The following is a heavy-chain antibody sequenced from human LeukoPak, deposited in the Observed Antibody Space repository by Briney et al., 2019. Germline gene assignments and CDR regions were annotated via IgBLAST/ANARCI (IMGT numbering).Heavy chain of an antibody. CDR1: GYSFTNYW. V-gene: IGHV5-51*01. Sequence: GESLKISCKDSGYSFTNYWIGWVRQMPGKGLEWMGIIHSADSNTKYSPSFQGQVTISADKSISTAYLQWSGLKASDTAMYYCAGARHGDYRWDYWGQGTLVTVSS. D-gene: IGHD4-17*01. CDR2: IHSADSNT. J-gene: IGHJ4*02. CDR3: AGARHGDYRWDY.